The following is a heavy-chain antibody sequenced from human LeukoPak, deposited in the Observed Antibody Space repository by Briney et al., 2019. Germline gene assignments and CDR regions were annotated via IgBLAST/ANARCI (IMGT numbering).Heavy chain of an antibody. D-gene: IGHD6-6*01. V-gene: IGHV3-7*03. J-gene: IGHJ4*02. CDR3: ASAGGDSRSPLPFYY. CDR1: GFTFSSYA. Sequence: GGSLRLSCAASGFTFSSYAMSWVRQAPGKGLEWVANIKQDGSEKYYVDSVKGRFTISRDNAENSLSLQMNSLRAEDTAVYYCASAGGDSRSPLPFYYWGQGTLVTVSS. CDR2: IKQDGSEK.